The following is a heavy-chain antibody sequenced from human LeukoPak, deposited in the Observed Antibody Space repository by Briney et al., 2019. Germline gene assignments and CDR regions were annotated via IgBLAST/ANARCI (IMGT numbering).Heavy chain of an antibody. V-gene: IGHV4-34*01. CDR3: ARRGRGVRGPFSDY. CDR1: GGSFSGYY. D-gene: IGHD3-10*01. Sequence: PSETLSLTCAVYGGSFSGYYWSWIRQPPGKGLEWIGEINRSGSASYHPSLKSRVTISVDTSKNQFSLKLSSVTAADTAVYYCARRGRGVRGPFSDYWGQGTLVTVSS. J-gene: IGHJ4*02. CDR2: INRSGSA.